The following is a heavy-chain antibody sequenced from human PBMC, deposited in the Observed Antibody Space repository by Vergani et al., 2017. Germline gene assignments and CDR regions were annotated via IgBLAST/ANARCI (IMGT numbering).Heavy chain of an antibody. J-gene: IGHJ4*02. CDR1: GFTFSSYD. D-gene: IGHD6-13*01. V-gene: IGHV3-64D*06. CDR3: VKGPAAAAYFDY. CDR2: ISSNGGST. Sequence: EVQLEESGGGLVQPGGSLRLSCSASGFTFSSYDMYWVRQAPGKGLKYVSAISSNGGSTYYADSVKGRFTISRDNSKSTLYLQMSSLRAEDTAVYYCVKGPAAAAYFDYWGQGTLVTVSS.